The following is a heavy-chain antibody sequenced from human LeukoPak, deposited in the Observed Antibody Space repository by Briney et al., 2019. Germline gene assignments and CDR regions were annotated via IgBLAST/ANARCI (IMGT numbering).Heavy chain of an antibody. Sequence: SETLSLTCTVSGGSISSYYWSWIRQPAGKGLEWIERIYTSGSTNYNPSLKSRVTMSVDTSKNQFSLKLSSVTAADTAVYYCARQGYDFWSGTSGWWFDPWGQGTLVTVSS. CDR2: IYTSGST. D-gene: IGHD3-3*01. V-gene: IGHV4-4*07. CDR3: ARQGYDFWSGTSGWWFDP. J-gene: IGHJ5*02. CDR1: GGSISSYY.